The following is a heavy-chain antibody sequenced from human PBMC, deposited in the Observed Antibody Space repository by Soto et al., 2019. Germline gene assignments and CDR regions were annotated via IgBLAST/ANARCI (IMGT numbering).Heavy chain of an antibody. V-gene: IGHV3-23*01. J-gene: IGHJ6*02. D-gene: IGHD3-10*01. Sequence: PGGSLRLSCATSEFTFSNYAMSWVHQAPGKGLEWVSGISNSGGTTGYGDSVKGRFTISRDNTKNTVYLQMNSLRPEDTAVYHCAKGQSSGAYYFSDMDVWGQGTTVTVSS. CDR3: AKGQSSGAYYFSDMDV. CDR1: EFTFSNYA. CDR2: ISNSGGTT.